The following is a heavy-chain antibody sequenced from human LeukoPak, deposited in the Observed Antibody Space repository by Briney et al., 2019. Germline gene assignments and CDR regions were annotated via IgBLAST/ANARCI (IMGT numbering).Heavy chain of an antibody. CDR2: IYYSGST. V-gene: IGHV4-39*01. Sequence: SETLSLTCTVSGGSISSSSYYWGWIRQPPGKGLEWIGSIYYSGSTYYNPSLKSRVTISVDTSKNQFSLKLSSVTAADTAVYYCARTHKNWFDPWGQGTLVTVSS. CDR3: ARTHKNWFDP. CDR1: GGSISSSSYY. J-gene: IGHJ5*02.